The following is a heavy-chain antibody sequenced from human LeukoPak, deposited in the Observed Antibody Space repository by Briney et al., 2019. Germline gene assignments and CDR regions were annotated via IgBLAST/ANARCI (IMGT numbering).Heavy chain of an antibody. CDR1: GCTFSSYA. D-gene: IGHD2-21*02. J-gene: IGHJ4*02. Sequence: PGGSLRLSCAGSGCTFSSYAMSWVRQAPGKGLERVSAISYSGGSIYYADSVKGRFTTSRDNSRNTLYLPMNSLRAEDTAAYYCAKERRTALSVVDSWGQGTLVTVSS. CDR3: AKERRTALSVVDS. V-gene: IGHV3-23*01. CDR2: ISYSGGSI.